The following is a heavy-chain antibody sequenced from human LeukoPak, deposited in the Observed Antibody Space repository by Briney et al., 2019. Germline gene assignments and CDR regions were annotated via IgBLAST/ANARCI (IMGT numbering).Heavy chain of an antibody. CDR2: TNSSGTST. Sequence: GGSLRLSCAASGITVSSYWMHWVRQAPGKGLEWVSPTNSSGTSTNYADSVKGRFSISRDKAKNTLYLQMNSMRADDTAVYDCARPNIVGATRWFDPWGRGTRVTVSA. CDR3: ARPNIVGATRWFDP. J-gene: IGHJ5*02. CDR1: GITVSSYW. D-gene: IGHD1-26*01. V-gene: IGHV3-74*01.